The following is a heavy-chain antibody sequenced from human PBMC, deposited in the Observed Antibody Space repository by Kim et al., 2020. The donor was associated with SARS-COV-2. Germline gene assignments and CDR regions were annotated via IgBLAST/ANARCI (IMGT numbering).Heavy chain of an antibody. Sequence: ASVKVSCKVSGYTLTKLSIHWVRQAPGKGLEWMGRFNPVHGVANYAQKFQGRVTITADKSTNTAYMELSSLRSEDTAVYYCARGRARSGCTYYWFDPWGQ. D-gene: IGHD2-8*01. CDR1: GYTLTKLS. J-gene: IGHJ5*02. V-gene: IGHV1-24*01. CDR3: ARGRARSGCTYYWFDP. CDR2: FNPVHGVA.